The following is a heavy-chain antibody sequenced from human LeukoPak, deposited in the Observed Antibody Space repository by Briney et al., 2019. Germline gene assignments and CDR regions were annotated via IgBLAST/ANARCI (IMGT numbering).Heavy chain of an antibody. D-gene: IGHD6-19*01. CDR3: ARGGLGSGWFHIDKSWFDP. V-gene: IGHV1-18*01. CDR2: ISGLNGKT. Sequence: ASVKVSCKASGYTFASHGFSWLRQAPGQGLEWMGWISGLNGKTKYAKNFQDRVTMTTDTSTSTAYMELRSLRSDDTAVYYCARGGLGSGWFHIDKSWFDPWGQGTLVTVSS. J-gene: IGHJ5*02. CDR1: GYTFASHG.